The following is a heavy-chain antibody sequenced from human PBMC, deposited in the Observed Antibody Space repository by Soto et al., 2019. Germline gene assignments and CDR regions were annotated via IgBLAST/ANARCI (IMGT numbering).Heavy chain of an antibody. V-gene: IGHV3-23*01. D-gene: IGHD2-2*01. CDR2: ISGNGGDYT. Sequence: EVQLLESGGGLVQPGGSLRLSCAASGFTFSTYAMSWVRQAPRKGLEWVSAISGNGGDYTYYADYVKGRFTISRDNSKNTLYLQMKSLRAEDTAVYYCVPLCRYCSTTTPSWGQGTLVTVSS. J-gene: IGHJ4*02. CDR3: VPLCRYCSTTTPS. CDR1: GFTFSTYA.